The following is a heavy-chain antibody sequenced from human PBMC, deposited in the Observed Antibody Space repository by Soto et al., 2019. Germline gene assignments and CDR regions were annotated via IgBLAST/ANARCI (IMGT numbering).Heavy chain of an antibody. V-gene: IGHV1-18*01. CDR3: ARDPRAGHAFDV. Sequence: QAQLVQSGAEVRKPGASVKVSCQASGYTFASYGISWVRQAPRQGLEWMGWISGYNRNTKYAENLQDRVTMPTDISTSTAYMDLRNLRSDDTAVYYCARDPRAGHAFDVWGQGTMVTISS. J-gene: IGHJ3*01. CDR1: GYTFASYG. CDR2: ISGYNRNT.